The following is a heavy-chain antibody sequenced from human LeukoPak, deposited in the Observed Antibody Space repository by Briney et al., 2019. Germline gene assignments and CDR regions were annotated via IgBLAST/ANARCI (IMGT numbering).Heavy chain of an antibody. V-gene: IGHV3-9*02. CDR3: AKVMYRDGYNNPLFDY. Sequence: GRSLRLSCAASGFTSDDYAMHWVRQAPGKGLEWVSGISWNSGSIGYADSVKGRFTISRDNAKNSLYLQMNSLRAEDTALYYCAKVMYRDGYNNPLFDYWGQGTLVTVSS. D-gene: IGHD5-24*01. J-gene: IGHJ4*02. CDR1: GFTSDDYA. CDR2: ISWNSGSI.